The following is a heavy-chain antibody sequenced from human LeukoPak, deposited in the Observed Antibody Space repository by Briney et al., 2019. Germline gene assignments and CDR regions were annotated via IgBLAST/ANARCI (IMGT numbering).Heavy chain of an antibody. J-gene: IGHJ4*02. CDR3: ARDRGIVGATGY. V-gene: IGHV3-48*04. CDR2: ISSSGSAI. D-gene: IGHD1-26*01. CDR1: GFMFSAYG. Sequence: GGSLRLSCAASGFMFSAYGMHWVRQAPGKGLEWVSYISSSGSAIYYADSVKGRFTTSRDNAKNSLYLQMNSLRAEDTAVYYCARDRGIVGATGYWGQGTLVTVSS.